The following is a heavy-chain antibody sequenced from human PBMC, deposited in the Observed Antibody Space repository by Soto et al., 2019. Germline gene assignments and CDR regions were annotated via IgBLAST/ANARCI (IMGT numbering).Heavy chain of an antibody. D-gene: IGHD3-16*01. J-gene: IGHJ4*02. V-gene: IGHV4-34*08. CDR1: GGTFRGYF. Sequence: SETLSLTCAVSGGTFRGYFWSWIRQSPDKGLEWIGEINDSGSTYYNPSFKSRLTISVDTSKSQISLTLTSVTAADSAVYYCQGGDFWGQGTRVTVSS. CDR3: QGGDF. CDR2: INDSGST.